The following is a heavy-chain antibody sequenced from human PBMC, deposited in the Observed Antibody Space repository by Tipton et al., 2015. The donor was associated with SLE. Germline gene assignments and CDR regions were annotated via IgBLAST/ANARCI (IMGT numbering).Heavy chain of an antibody. CDR2: IYYSGST. V-gene: IGHV4-31*03. D-gene: IGHD4-11*01. CDR3: ARVTTNVDP. CDR1: GASISNDGHY. Sequence: TLSLTCSVSGASISNDGHYWSWFRHHPGKGLEWIGYIYYSGSTYYNPSLKSRLSISVDTSKNQFSLNLRYVTAADTAVYYCARVTTNVDPWGQGTLVTVSS. J-gene: IGHJ5*02.